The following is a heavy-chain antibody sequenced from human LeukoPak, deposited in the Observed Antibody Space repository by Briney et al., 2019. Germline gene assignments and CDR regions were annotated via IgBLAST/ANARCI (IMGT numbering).Heavy chain of an antibody. CDR1: GGSVSSGSYY. CDR2: IYYSGST. D-gene: IGHD6-13*01. V-gene: IGHV4-61*01. CDR3: AGVESSSWYRVDY. Sequence: PSETLPLTCTVSGGSVSSGSYYWSWIRQPPGKGLEWIGYIYYSGSTNYNPSLKSRVTISVDTSKNQFSLKLSSVTAADTAVYYCAGVESSSWYRVDYWGQGTLVTVSS. J-gene: IGHJ4*02.